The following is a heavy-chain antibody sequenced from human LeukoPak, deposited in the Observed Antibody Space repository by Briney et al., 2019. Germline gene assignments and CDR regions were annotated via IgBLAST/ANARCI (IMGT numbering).Heavy chain of an antibody. J-gene: IGHJ4*02. V-gene: IGHV1-2*02. CDR1: GHTFTGYY. D-gene: IGHD6-19*01. CDR3: GSGQWLVGVFY. Sequence: ASAKVSCKASGHTFTGYYMHWVRQAPGQGLEWLGWINPNSGVTNYAQKFQGRITMTRDTSITTVYMELSSLTSDDTAVYYCGSGQWLVGVFYWGQGTLVTASS. CDR2: INPNSGVT.